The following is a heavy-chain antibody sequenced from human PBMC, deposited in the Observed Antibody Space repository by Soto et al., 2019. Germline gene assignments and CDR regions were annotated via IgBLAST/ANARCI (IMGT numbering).Heavy chain of an antibody. CDR2: IIPIPGTA. V-gene: IGHV1-69*01. CDR3: ARSQGSSTCLEIYYYYYYGMDV. CDR1: GGTFGSYA. D-gene: IGHD2-2*01. J-gene: IGHJ6*02. Sequence: QVQLVQSGAEVKKPGSSVKVSCKASGGTFGSYAISWVRQAPGQGLEWMGGIIPIPGTANYAQKLQGRVTIAADESTSTAYMELSSLRSEDTAVYYCARSQGSSTCLEIYYYYYYGMDVWGQGTTVTVSS.